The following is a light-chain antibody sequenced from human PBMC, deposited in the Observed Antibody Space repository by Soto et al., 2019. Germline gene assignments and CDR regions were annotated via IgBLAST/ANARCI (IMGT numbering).Light chain of an antibody. V-gene: IGKV3-20*01. J-gene: IGKJ1*01. CDR1: QSVPSTY. CDR3: QQFGNSPWT. Sequence: VLSQSPGRVSLSPGERATLSCRASQSVPSTYFAWYQQKPGQPPRLLISGTSNRATGIPDRFSGSGSGTDFTLTISRXEPEDFAVYFCQQFGNSPWTFGQGTKVDIK. CDR2: GTS.